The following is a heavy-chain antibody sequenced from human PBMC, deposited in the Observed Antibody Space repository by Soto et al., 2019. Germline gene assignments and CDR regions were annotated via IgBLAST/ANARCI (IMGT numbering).Heavy chain of an antibody. CDR3: AKRWGNRFLEPRDYFDY. CDR2: ISGSGGST. J-gene: IGHJ4*02. D-gene: IGHD3-3*01. Sequence: VGSLTLSCAASGFTFSSYAMSWVRQAPGKGLGWVSSISGSGGSTYHADSVKGRFTISRDNSKNTLYLQMNSLRVEDTAVYYCAKRWGNRFLEPRDYFDYWGQGTLVTVSS. CDR1: GFTFSSYA. V-gene: IGHV3-23*01.